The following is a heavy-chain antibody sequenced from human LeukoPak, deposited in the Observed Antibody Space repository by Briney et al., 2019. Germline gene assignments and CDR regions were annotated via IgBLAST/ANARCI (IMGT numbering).Heavy chain of an antibody. CDR1: GGSFSGYY. Sequence: SETLSLTCAVYGGSFSGYYWSWIRQPPGKGLEWIGEINHSGSTNYNPSLQSRVTISVDTSKNQFSLNLTSVTAADAAVYYCARHLHGGDYYVDWFDPWGQGTLVTVSS. CDR3: ARHLHGGDYYVDWFDP. V-gene: IGHV4-34*01. J-gene: IGHJ5*02. D-gene: IGHD3-10*02. CDR2: INHSGST.